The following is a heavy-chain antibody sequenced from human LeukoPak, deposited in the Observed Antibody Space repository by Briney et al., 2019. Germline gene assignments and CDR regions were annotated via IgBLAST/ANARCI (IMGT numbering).Heavy chain of an antibody. CDR2: IYTSRST. Sequence: PSETLSLTCTVSGGSISSYYWSWIRQPAGKGLEWIGRIYTSRSTNYNPSLKSRVTMSVDTSKNQFSLKLSSVTAADTAVYYCARWVIAVAGDYFDYWGQGTLVTVSS. J-gene: IGHJ4*02. CDR1: GGSISSYY. V-gene: IGHV4-4*07. D-gene: IGHD6-19*01. CDR3: ARWVIAVAGDYFDY.